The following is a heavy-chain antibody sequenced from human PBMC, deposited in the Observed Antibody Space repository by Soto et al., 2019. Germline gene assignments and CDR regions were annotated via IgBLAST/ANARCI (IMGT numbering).Heavy chain of an antibody. D-gene: IGHD6-19*01. CDR1: GFTFSGSW. Sequence: EVQLVESGGGLVQPGGSLRLSCAASGFTFSGSWMSWVRQAPGKGLEWVANIKQDGSEKNYLDSVKGRFSISRDNARNSLYLQMNSLRAEDTAVYFCARHLGVLAGTDWGQGTLVTVSS. CDR3: ARHLGVLAGTD. J-gene: IGHJ4*02. CDR2: IKQDGSEK. V-gene: IGHV3-7*01.